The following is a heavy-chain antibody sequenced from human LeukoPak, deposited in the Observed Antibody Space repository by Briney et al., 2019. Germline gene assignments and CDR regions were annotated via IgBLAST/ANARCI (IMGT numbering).Heavy chain of an antibody. J-gene: IGHJ5*02. Sequence: GGSLRLSCAASGFTFSSYGMSWVRQAPGKGLEWVSAISGSGGSTYYADSVKGRFTISSDNSKNTLYLQMTSLRADDTAVYYCAKASGYYVTNWFDPWGQGTLVTVSS. CDR3: AKASGYYVTNWFDP. V-gene: IGHV3-23*01. D-gene: IGHD3-3*01. CDR2: ISGSGGST. CDR1: GFTFSSYG.